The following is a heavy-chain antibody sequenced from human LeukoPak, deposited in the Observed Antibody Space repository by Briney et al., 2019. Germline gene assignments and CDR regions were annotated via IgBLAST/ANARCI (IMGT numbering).Heavy chain of an antibody. J-gene: IGHJ4*02. CDR3: ASTTVVTLFMSGYYFDY. CDR2: ISAYNGNT. V-gene: IGHV1-18*01. CDR1: GGTFSSYA. Sequence: ASVKVSCKASGGTFSSYAISWVRQAPGQGLEWMGWISAYNGNTNYAQKLQGRVTMTTDTSTSTAYMELRSLRSDDTAVYYCASTTVVTLFMSGYYFDYWGQGTLVTVSS. D-gene: IGHD4-23*01.